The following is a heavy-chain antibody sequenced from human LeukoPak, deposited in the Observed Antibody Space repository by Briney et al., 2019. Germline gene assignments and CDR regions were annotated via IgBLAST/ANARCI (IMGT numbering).Heavy chain of an antibody. CDR1: GFTFSSYG. CDR3: AKLAGYSSSWFDY. Sequence: PGRSLRLSCAASGFTFSSYGMHWVRQAPGKGLEWVAVISYDGSNKYYADSVKGRFTISRDNSKNTLYLQMNSLRAEDTAVYYCAKLAGYSSSWFDYWGQGTLVTVSS. J-gene: IGHJ4*02. D-gene: IGHD6-13*01. CDR2: ISYDGSNK. V-gene: IGHV3-30*18.